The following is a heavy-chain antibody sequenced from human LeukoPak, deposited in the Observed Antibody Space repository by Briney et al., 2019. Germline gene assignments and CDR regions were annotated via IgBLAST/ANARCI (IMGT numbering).Heavy chain of an antibody. CDR3: ATKVVPAAEYGKNWFDP. J-gene: IGHJ5*02. CDR2: IYPGDSDT. V-gene: IGHV5-51*03. Sequence: GESLKISCRGSGYSFTSYWIGWVRQMPGKGLEWMGIIYPGDSDTRYSPSFQGQVTISADKSISTAYLQWSSLKASDTAMYYCATKVVPAAEYGKNWFDPWGQGILVTVSS. D-gene: IGHD2-2*01. CDR1: GYSFTSYW.